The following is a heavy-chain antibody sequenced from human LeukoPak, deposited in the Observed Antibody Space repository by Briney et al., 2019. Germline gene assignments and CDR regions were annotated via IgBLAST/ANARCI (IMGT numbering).Heavy chain of an antibody. CDR3: ARRGASSNWFGP. V-gene: IGHV4-39*01. J-gene: IGHJ5*02. CDR2: IYNSGNT. CDR1: GGSISSSTYY. Sequence: SETLSLTCTVSGGSISSSTYYWGWIRQPPGKGLEWIGNIYNSGNTYYSPSLKSRVTKSVDPSKNQFSLKLTSVTAADTAVYYCARRGASSNWFGPWGQGTLVTVSS. D-gene: IGHD1-26*01.